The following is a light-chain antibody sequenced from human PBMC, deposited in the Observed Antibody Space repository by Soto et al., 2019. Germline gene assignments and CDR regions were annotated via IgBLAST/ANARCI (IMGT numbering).Light chain of an antibody. CDR3: SSYTSSSTYV. Sequence: LTQPASVSGSPGQSITISCTGTSSDVGSYNYVSWYQQHPGKAPKLMIYDVSNWPSGVSNRFSGSKSGNTASLTISGLQAEDEADYYCSSYTSSSTYVFGTGTKVTVL. J-gene: IGLJ1*01. CDR2: DVS. CDR1: SSDVGSYNY. V-gene: IGLV2-14*01.